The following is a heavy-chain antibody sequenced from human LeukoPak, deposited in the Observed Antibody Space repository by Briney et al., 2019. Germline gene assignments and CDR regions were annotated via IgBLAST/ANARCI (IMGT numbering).Heavy chain of an antibody. D-gene: IGHD2-15*01. CDR1: GDSVSSNSAA. CDR3: ARGPGYCSGGSCYNSGWFDP. J-gene: IGHJ5*02. V-gene: IGHV6-1*01. CDR2: TYYRSKWYN. Sequence: SQTLSLTCAISGDSVSSNSAAWNWIRQSPSRGLEWLGRTYYRSKWYNDYAVSVKSRITINPDTSKNQFSLQLNSVTPEDTAVYYCARGPGYCSGGSCYNSGWFDPWGQGTLVTVSS.